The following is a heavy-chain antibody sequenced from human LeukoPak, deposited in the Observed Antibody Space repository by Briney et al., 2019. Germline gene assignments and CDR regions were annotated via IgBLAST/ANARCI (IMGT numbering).Heavy chain of an antibody. CDR3: ARLPQIFGVLKDAFDI. CDR2: IYYSGST. CDR1: GGSISSYY. J-gene: IGHJ3*02. D-gene: IGHD3-3*01. V-gene: IGHV4-59*01. Sequence: PSETLSLTCIVSGGSISSYYWSWIRQPPGKGLEWIGYIYYSGSTNYNPSLKSRVTISVDTSKNQFSLKLSSVTAADTAVYYCARLPQIFGVLKDAFDIWGQGTMVTVSS.